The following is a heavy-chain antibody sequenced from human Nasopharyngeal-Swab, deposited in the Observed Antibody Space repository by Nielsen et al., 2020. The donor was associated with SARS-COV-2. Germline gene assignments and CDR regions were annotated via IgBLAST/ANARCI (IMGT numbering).Heavy chain of an antibody. Sequence: LSLTCAASGFTFSSYWMTWVRQAPGKGLEWVANIKQDGSEKYYVDSVKGRFSISRDNTKNSLYLQMNSLRAEDTAVYYCARGGGWYGFDYWGQGTLVTVSS. CDR1: GFTFSSYW. CDR2: IKQDGSEK. D-gene: IGHD6-19*01. V-gene: IGHV3-7*01. CDR3: ARGGGWYGFDY. J-gene: IGHJ4*02.